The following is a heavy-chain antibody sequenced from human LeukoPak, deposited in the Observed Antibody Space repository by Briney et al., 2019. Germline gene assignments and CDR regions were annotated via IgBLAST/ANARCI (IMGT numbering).Heavy chain of an antibody. CDR2: ISSSSSYI. D-gene: IGHD3-16*01. J-gene: IGHJ3*02. CDR1: GFTFSSYS. Sequence: GGSLRLSCAASGFTFSSYSMNWVRQAPGKGLEWVPSISSSSSYIYYADSVKGRFTISRDNAKNSLYLQMNSLRAEDTAVYYCARLTATEAFDIWGQGTMVTVSS. V-gene: IGHV3-21*01. CDR3: ARLTATEAFDI.